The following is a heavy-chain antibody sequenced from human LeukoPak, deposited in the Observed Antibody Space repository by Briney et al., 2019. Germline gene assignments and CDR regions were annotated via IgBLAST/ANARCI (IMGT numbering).Heavy chain of an antibody. CDR1: GFTFSSYG. J-gene: IGHJ4*02. D-gene: IGHD2-2*01. V-gene: IGHV3-30*18. CDR2: ISYDGSNK. Sequence: PGGSLRLSCAGAGFTFSSYGMHWVRQAPGKGLEWVAVISYDGSNKYYADSVKGRFTISRDNSKNTLYLQMNSLRAEDTAVYYCAKLSSTSSKEIDYWGQGTLVTVSS. CDR3: AKLSSTSSKEIDY.